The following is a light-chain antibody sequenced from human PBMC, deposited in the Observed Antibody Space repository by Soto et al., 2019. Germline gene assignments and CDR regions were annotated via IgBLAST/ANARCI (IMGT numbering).Light chain of an antibody. Sequence: EIVMTQSPATLSVSPGERATLSCRASQSVSSNLAWYQKKPGQAPRLLIYAASTRATGIPARFSGSGSGTELTLNISSLQSEDFAVYYCQQYNNWPRTFGQGTKVEIK. J-gene: IGKJ1*01. CDR2: AAS. CDR3: QQYNNWPRT. CDR1: QSVSSN. V-gene: IGKV3-15*01.